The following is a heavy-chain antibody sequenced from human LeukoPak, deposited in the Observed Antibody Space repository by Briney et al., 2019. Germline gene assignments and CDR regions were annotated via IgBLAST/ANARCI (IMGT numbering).Heavy chain of an antibody. CDR3: AKSWRPNGDYHAFDF. CDR2: VLFDGSKK. J-gene: IGHJ3*01. CDR1: ANYW. V-gene: IGHV3-30*18. Sequence: GGSLRLSCVASANYWMHWVRQAPGKGLEWVAVVLFDGSKKYYEDSVKGRFTISRDNSKNTLYLQMSSLRPEDTAMFYCAKSWRPNGDYHAFDFWGQGTMVTVSS. D-gene: IGHD4-17*01.